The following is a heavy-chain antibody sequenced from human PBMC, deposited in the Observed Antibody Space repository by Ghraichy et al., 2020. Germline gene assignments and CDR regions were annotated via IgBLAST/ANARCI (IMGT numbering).Heavy chain of an antibody. CDR2: ISNDGSSK. CDR3: AKDLGYSYGYGDY. V-gene: IGHV3-30*18. D-gene: IGHD5-18*01. Sequence: GGSLRLSCAASGFTLSTHGMHWVRQAPGKGLEWVAFISNDGSSKYYADSVKGRFTISRDNSKNTLFLQMKSLRVEDTAVYYCAKDLGYSYGYGDYWGQGTLVTVSS. CDR1: GFTLSTHG. J-gene: IGHJ4*02.